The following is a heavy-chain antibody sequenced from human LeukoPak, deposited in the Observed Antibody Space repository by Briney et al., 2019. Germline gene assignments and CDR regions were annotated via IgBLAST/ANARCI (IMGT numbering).Heavy chain of an antibody. V-gene: IGHV1-18*01. D-gene: IGHD3-22*01. J-gene: IGHJ5*02. CDR2: ISAYNGNT. CDR3: ARDRTGYYDSSGYYQP. CDR1: GYTFTSYG. Sequence: PGASVKVSCKASGYTFTSYGISWVRQAPGQGLEWMGWISAYNGNTNYAQKLQGRVTMTTGTSTSTAYMELRSLRSDDTAVYYCARDRTGYYDSSGYYQPWGQGTLVTVSS.